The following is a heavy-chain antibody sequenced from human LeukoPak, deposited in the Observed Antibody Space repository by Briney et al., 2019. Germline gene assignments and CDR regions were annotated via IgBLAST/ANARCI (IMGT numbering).Heavy chain of an antibody. CDR2: ISSSSRYT. CDR1: GFSLRDYS. J-gene: IGHJ4*02. V-gene: IGHV3-21*04. Sequence: PGGSLRLSCAASGFSLRDYSMDWVRQAPGKGLEWVSSISSSSRYTFYVDSVKGRFTISRDNAKNSLYLQMNSLRAEDTAVYYCAGMSPLGYWGQGTLVTVSS. CDR3: AGMSPLGY. D-gene: IGHD7-27*01.